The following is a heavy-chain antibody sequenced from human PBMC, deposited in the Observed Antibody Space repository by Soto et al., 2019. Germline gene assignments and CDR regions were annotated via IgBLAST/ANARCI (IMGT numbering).Heavy chain of an antibody. D-gene: IGHD3-3*01. CDR2: IYPGDSDT. CDR1: GYSFTSYW. J-gene: IGHJ6*02. Sequence: GESLKISCKGSGYSFTSYWIGWVRQMPGKGLEWMGIIYPGDSDTGYSPSFQGQVTISADKSISTAYLQWSSLKASDTAMYYCARSRRSGYYKEGGPYYYYGMDVWGQGTTVTVSS. V-gene: IGHV5-51*01. CDR3: ARSRRSGYYKEGGPYYYYGMDV.